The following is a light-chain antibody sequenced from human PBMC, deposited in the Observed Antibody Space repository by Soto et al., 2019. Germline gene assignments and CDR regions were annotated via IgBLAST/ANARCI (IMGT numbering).Light chain of an antibody. Sequence: QSVLTQPRSVSGSPGQSVTISCTGTSSDVGGYNYVSWYQQHPGKAPKLMIYDVTTRPSEVPDRFSGSKSGNTASLTISGLQAEDEADYYCSSHAGSSVVFGTGTKVTVL. V-gene: IGLV2-11*01. CDR2: DVT. CDR3: SSHAGSSVV. CDR1: SSDVGGYNY. J-gene: IGLJ1*01.